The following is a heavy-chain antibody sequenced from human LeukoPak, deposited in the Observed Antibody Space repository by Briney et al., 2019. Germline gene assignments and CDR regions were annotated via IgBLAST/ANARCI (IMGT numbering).Heavy chain of an antibody. V-gene: IGHV4-34*01. CDR3: ASCSLVQGVYNWFDP. D-gene: IGHD6-13*01. J-gene: IGHJ5*02. CDR1: GGSFSGYY. Sequence: SETLSLTCAVYGGSFSGYYWSWIRQTPGKGLEWIGEINHSGSTNYNPSLKSRVTISVDTSKNQFSLKLSSVTAADTAVYYCASCSLVQGVYNWFDPWGQGTLVTVSS. CDR2: INHSGST.